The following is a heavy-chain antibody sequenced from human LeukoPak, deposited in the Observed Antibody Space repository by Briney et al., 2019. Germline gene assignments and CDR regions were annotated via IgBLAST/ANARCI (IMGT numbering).Heavy chain of an antibody. D-gene: IGHD5-12*01. CDR3: AKTVDIVATIGARFDY. CDR1: GFTFSSYA. CDR2: ISGSGGST. J-gene: IGHJ4*02. Sequence: PGGSLRLSCAASGFTFSSYAMSWVRQAPGKGLEWVSAISGSGGSTYYADSVKGRFTISRDNSKNTLYLQMNSLRAEDTAVYYCAKTVDIVATIGARFDYWGQGTLVTVSS. V-gene: IGHV3-23*01.